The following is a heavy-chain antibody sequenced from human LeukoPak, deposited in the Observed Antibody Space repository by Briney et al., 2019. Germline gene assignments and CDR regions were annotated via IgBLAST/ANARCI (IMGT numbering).Heavy chain of an antibody. CDR1: GYTFTSYG. V-gene: IGHV1-18*01. CDR2: ISAYNGYT. J-gene: IGHJ4*02. Sequence: GASVKVSCKASGYTFTSYGISWVRQAPGQGLEWMGWISAYNGYTNYAQKLQGRVTITTDTSTSTAYMELRSLRSDDTAVYYCARVLRYFDWSFDCWGQGTLVTVSS. CDR3: ARVLRYFDWSFDC. D-gene: IGHD3-9*01.